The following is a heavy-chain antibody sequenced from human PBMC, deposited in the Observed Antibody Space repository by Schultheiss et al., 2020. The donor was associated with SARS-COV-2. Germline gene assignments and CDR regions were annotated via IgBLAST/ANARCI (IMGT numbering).Heavy chain of an antibody. Sequence: GGSLRLSCAASGFTFSSYGMHWVRQAPGKGLEWVAVIWYDGSNKKYADSVKGRFTISRDNFKNTLYMQANSLTAEDTAVYYCAKAGYYRDTSSYIDSWGQGTLVTVSS. CDR2: IWYDGSNK. CDR3: AKAGYYRDTSSYIDS. J-gene: IGHJ4*02. D-gene: IGHD3-22*01. V-gene: IGHV3-33*06. CDR1: GFTFSSYG.